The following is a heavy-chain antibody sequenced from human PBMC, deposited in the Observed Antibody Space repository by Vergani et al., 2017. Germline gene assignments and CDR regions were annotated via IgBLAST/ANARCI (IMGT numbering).Heavy chain of an antibody. D-gene: IGHD2-21*02. J-gene: IGHJ4*02. CDR2: IGKDGINT. Sequence: QAQLVESAGGVAQPGGSLRLSCAASGFTFSNFGMHWIRQAPGKGLEWLAYIGKDGINTRYRDAVKGRFTFPRDNSKDILYLQMDSLRSEDTALYYCAKYLRDSTDGLLDSWGPGTLVIVSS. V-gene: IGHV3-30*02. CDR1: GFTFSNFG. CDR3: AKYLRDSTDGLLDS.